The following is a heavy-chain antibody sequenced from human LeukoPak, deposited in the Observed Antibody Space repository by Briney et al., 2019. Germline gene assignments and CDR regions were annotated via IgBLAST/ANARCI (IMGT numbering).Heavy chain of an antibody. V-gene: IGHV3-30*18. CDR3: AKDFSSGYLDY. Sequence: GRSLRLSCAASGFTLSNSGMHWVRQAPGKGLEWVAVISYDGSNKYYADSVKGRFTISRDDFKNTLYLQMNSLGAEDTAVYYCAKDFSSGYLDYWGQGTLVTVSS. CDR2: ISYDGSNK. J-gene: IGHJ4*02. D-gene: IGHD6-19*01. CDR1: GFTLSNSG.